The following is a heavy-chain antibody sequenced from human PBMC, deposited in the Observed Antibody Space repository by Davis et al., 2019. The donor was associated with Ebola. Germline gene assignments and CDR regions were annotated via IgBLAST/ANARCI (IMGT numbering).Heavy chain of an antibody. D-gene: IGHD4-17*01. V-gene: IGHV1-18*01. Sequence: ASVKVSCKASGYTFTSYVFSWVRQAPGQGLEWMGWISAYNGNTDYVQKLHGRVTMTTDTSTSTAYMELRSLRSDDTAVYYCARDILIYGDSTLFNSYYGVDVWGQGTTVTVSS. CDR3: ARDILIYGDSTLFNSYYGVDV. CDR1: GYTFTSYV. J-gene: IGHJ6*02. CDR2: ISAYNGNT.